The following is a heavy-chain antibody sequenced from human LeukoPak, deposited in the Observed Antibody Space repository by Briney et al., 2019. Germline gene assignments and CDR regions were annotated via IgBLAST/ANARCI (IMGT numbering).Heavy chain of an antibody. Sequence: GGSLRLSCAASGFTFSSYAMYWVRQSPGKGLEWVAVISYDGSNKYYADSVKGRFTISRDNSKNTLYLQMNSLRAEDTAVYYCARDARTVGITMIVVGFDYWGQGTLVTVSS. V-gene: IGHV3-30*04. D-gene: IGHD3-22*01. CDR2: ISYDGSNK. CDR1: GFTFSSYA. J-gene: IGHJ4*02. CDR3: ARDARTVGITMIVVGFDY.